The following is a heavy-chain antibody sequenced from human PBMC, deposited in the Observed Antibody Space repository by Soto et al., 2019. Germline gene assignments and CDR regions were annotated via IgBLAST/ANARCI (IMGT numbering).Heavy chain of an antibody. CDR1: GYRFIDYF. D-gene: IGHD3-22*01. CDR2: INPTSGGT. CDR3: ARGPRIYFDSSGYSPLEY. J-gene: IGHJ4*02. V-gene: IGHV1-2*02. Sequence: QVQLVQSGAEVKKPGASVKVSCKASGYRFIDYFMHWVRQAPGQGLEWMGWINPTSGGTSYAQNFQNRVTMTRDTSISTGYMELRRLRSDDTAVYYCARGPRIYFDSSGYSPLEYWGQGTLVTVSS.